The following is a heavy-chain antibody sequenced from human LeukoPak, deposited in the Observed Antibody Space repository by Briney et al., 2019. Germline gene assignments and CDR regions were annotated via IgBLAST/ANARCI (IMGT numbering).Heavy chain of an antibody. CDR1: GGSFSDYY. Sequence: SDTLSLTCAVYGGSFSDYYWSWIRHPPGKGLEWIGEINHSGRTNYNPSLKSRVTISVDTSKKQFSLKLSSVTAADTAVYYCAIRYCSSASCYMYYWGQGTLVTVSS. CDR2: INHSGRT. CDR3: AIRYCSSASCYMYY. D-gene: IGHD2-2*02. J-gene: IGHJ4*02. V-gene: IGHV4-34*01.